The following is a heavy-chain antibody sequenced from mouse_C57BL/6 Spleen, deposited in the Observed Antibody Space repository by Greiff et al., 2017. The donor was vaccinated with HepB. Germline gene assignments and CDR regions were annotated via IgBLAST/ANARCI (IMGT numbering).Heavy chain of an antibody. D-gene: IGHD2-3*01. J-gene: IGHJ2*01. CDR2: IDPSDSYT. CDR3: ARGGIYDGYPYYFDY. Sequence: QVQLQQPGAELVKPGASVKLSCKASGYTFTSYWMQWVKQRPGQCLEWIGEIDPSDSYTNYNQKFKGKATLTVDTSSSTAYMRFSSLTSEDSAVYYCARGGIYDGYPYYFDYWSQGTTLAVSS. V-gene: IGHV1-50*01. CDR1: GYTFTSYW.